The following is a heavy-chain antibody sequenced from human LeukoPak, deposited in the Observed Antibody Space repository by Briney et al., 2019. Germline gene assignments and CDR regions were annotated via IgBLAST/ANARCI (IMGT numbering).Heavy chain of an antibody. CDR2: MNPNSGNT. D-gene: IGHD3-3*01. CDR1: GYTFTSYD. CDR3: ARLHYDFWSGPNWFDP. V-gene: IGHV1-8*01. Sequence: ASVKVSCKASGYTFTSYDINWVRQATEQGLEWMGWMNPNSGNTGYAQKFQGRVTMTRNTSISTAYMELSSLRSEDTAVYHCARLHYDFWSGPNWFDPWGQGTLVTVSS. J-gene: IGHJ5*02.